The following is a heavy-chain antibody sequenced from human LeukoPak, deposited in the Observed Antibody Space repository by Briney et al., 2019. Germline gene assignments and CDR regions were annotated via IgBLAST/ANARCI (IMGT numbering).Heavy chain of an antibody. D-gene: IGHD3-22*01. Sequence: KPGESLKISCKVSGYIFTTYWIGWVRQMPGKGLEWMGIIYPGDSDTRYSPSFQGQVTISADKSISTAYLQWSSLKASDTAMYYCARRGHYDSSGYLGYFDLWGRGTLVTVSS. J-gene: IGHJ2*01. V-gene: IGHV5-51*01. CDR3: ARRGHYDSSGYLGYFDL. CDR2: IYPGDSDT. CDR1: GYIFTTYW.